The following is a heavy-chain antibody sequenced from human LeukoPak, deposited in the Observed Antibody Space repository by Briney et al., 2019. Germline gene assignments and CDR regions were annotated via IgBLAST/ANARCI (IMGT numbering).Heavy chain of an antibody. CDR3: ARVASRRWYFDL. J-gene: IGHJ2*01. CDR2: IYADGDT. Sequence: AGGSLRLSCAASGFIVSSNYMSWVRHAPGKGLECVSVIYADGDTFYAGSVKGRFTISRHNSKHTLYLQMNSLRSDDTAVYYCARVASRRWYFDLWGPGTLVTVSS. V-gene: IGHV3-53*04. CDR1: GFIVSSNY.